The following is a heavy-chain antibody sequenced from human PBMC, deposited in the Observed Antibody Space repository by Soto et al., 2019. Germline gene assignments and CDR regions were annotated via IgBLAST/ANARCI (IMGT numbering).Heavy chain of an antibody. D-gene: IGHD1-7*01. V-gene: IGHV3-23*01. J-gene: IGHJ6*02. Sequence: GGSLRLSCAASGFTFSSYAMSWVRQAPGKGLEWVSAISGSGGSTYYADSVKGRFTISRDNSKNTLYLQMNSLRAEDTAVYYCAKKETGTKWYYYYGMDVWGQGTTVTVSS. CDR2: ISGSGGST. CDR1: GFTFSSYA. CDR3: AKKETGTKWYYYYGMDV.